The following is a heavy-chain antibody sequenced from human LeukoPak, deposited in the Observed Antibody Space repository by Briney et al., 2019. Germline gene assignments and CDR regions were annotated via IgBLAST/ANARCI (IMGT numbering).Heavy chain of an antibody. V-gene: IGHV3-23*01. D-gene: IGHD2-2*01. CDR3: AKGLGYCSSTSCLLTSYGMDV. Sequence: GGSLRLSCAASGFTFSSYAMSWVRQAPGKGLEWVSAISGSGGRTYYADSVKGRFTISRDNAKNTPYLQMNSLRAEDTAVYYWAKGLGYCSSTSCLLTSYGMDVWGQGTTVPVSS. CDR2: ISGSGGRT. J-gene: IGHJ6*02. CDR1: GFTFSSYA.